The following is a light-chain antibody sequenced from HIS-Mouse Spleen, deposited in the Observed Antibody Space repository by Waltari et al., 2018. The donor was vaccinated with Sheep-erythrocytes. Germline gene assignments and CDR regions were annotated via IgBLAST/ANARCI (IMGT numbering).Light chain of an antibody. J-gene: IGLJ2*01. CDR3: AAWDDSLNGVV. V-gene: IGLV1-36*01. CDR1: SSNIGNNA. Sequence: QSVLTQPPSVSEAPRQRVTISCSGGSSNIGNNAVTWYQHPQGKAPKLLIYYDDLLPSGVSDRFSGSKAGTSASLAISGLQSEDEADYYCAAWDDSLNGVVFGGGTKLTVL. CDR2: YDD.